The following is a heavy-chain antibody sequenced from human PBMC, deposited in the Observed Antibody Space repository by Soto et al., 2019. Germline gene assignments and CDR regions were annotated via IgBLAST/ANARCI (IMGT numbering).Heavy chain of an antibody. Sequence: PGGSLRLSCAASGFTFSDYYMSWIRKEQGKGLEWVSYISSSGSTIYYADSVKGRFTISRDNAKNSLYLQMNSLRAEDTAVYYCARDGGDYEGPDYYYGMDVWGQGTTVTV. CDR2: ISSSGSTI. CDR3: ARDGGDYEGPDYYYGMDV. J-gene: IGHJ6*02. CDR1: GFTFSDYY. V-gene: IGHV3-11*01. D-gene: IGHD2-21*02.